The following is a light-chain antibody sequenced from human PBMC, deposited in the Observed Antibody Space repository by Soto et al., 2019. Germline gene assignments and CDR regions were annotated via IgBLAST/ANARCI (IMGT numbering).Light chain of an antibody. CDR1: SSDVGAYDY. CDR3: SSFAGINNLL. CDR2: EVS. V-gene: IGLV2-8*01. J-gene: IGLJ2*01. Sequence: QLVLTQPPSASGSPGQSVTISCTGTSSDVGAYDYVSWYQQHPGKAPKLMIYEVSQRPSGVPDRFSGSKSGNTASLTISGLQAEDEGDYYCSSFAGINNLLFGGGTKLTVL.